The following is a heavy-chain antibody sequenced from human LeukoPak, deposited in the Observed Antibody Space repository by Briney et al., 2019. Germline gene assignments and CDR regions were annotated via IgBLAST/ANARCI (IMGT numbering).Heavy chain of an antibody. D-gene: IGHD6-19*01. CDR2: FDPEDGET. CDR3: ATGYSSGWTWYNWFDP. Sequence: ASVKVSCKVSRYTLTELSMHWVRQAPGKGLEWMGGFDPEDGETIYAQKFQGRVTMTEDTSTDTAYMELSSLRSEDTAVYYCATGYSSGWTWYNWFDPWGQGTLVTVSS. J-gene: IGHJ5*02. CDR1: RYTLTELS. V-gene: IGHV1-24*01.